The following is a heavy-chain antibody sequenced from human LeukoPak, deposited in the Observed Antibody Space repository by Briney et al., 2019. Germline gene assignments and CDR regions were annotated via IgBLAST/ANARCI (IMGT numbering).Heavy chain of an antibody. CDR1: GFTFSSYA. J-gene: IGHJ4*02. Sequence: GGSLRLSCAASGFTFSSYAMSWVRQAPGKGLEWVSVIYSGGSTYYADSVKGRFTISRDNSKNTLYLQMNSLRAEDTAVYYCARDAYWGQGTLVTVSS. CDR2: IYSGGST. V-gene: IGHV3-53*01. CDR3: ARDAY.